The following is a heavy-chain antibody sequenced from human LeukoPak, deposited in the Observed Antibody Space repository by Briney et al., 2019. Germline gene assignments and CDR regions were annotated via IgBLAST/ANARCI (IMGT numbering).Heavy chain of an antibody. CDR2: ISSISTYI. CDR1: GFTFSAYN. J-gene: IGHJ6*02. Sequence: GGSLRLSCAASGFTFSAYNINWVRQAPGKGLEWVASISSISTYIWYADSVKGRFTTSRDNTKKSLYLEMNSLRAEDTAVYYCARGTATVSSWYNYGMDVWGQGTTVTVSS. CDR3: ARGTATVSSWYNYGMDV. D-gene: IGHD6-13*01. V-gene: IGHV3-21*01.